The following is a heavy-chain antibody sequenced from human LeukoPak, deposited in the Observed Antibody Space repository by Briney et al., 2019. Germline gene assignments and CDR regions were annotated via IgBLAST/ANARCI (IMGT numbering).Heavy chain of an antibody. CDR1: GYIFTSYW. CDR3: ARRRYCSNTSCYEGAFGI. D-gene: IGHD2-2*01. Sequence: GESLKISCKGSGYIFTSYWIGWVRQVPGKGLEWMGIIYPGDSDTRYRPSLQGQVTMSADKSISPAYLKWSSLKASDTAVYYCARRRYCSNTSCYEGAFGIWGQGTMVTVSS. CDR2: IYPGDSDT. V-gene: IGHV5-51*01. J-gene: IGHJ3*02.